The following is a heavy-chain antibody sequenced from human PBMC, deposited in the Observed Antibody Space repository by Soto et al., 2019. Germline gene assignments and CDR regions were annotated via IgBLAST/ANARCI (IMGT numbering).Heavy chain of an antibody. J-gene: IGHJ4*02. V-gene: IGHV3-30-3*01. CDR3: ASASPYYYDSSGYPDY. D-gene: IGHD3-22*01. CDR2: ISYDGSNK. Sequence: VAVISYDGSNKYYADSVKGRFTISRDNSKNTLYLQMNSLRAEDTAVYYCASASPYYYDSSGYPDYWGQGTLVTVSS.